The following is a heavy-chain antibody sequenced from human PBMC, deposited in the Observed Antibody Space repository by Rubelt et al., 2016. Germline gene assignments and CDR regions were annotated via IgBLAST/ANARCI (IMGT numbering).Heavy chain of an antibody. CDR2: INPNSGGT. J-gene: IGHJ4*02. CDR1: GYTFTGYY. Sequence: QVQLVQSGAEVKKPGASVKVSCKASGYTFTGYYMHWVRQAPGQGLEWMGWINPNSGGTNYAQKFQGRVTMTRDTSTSTVYMELSSLGSEDTAVYYCARVYDSSDTYYFDYWGQGTLVTVSS. CDR3: ARVYDSSDTYYFDY. V-gene: IGHV1-2*02. D-gene: IGHD3-22*01.